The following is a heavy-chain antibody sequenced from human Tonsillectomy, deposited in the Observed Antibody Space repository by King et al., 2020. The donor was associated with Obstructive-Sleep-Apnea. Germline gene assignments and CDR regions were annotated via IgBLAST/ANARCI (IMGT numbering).Heavy chain of an antibody. D-gene: IGHD5-12*01. CDR3: ARGLVATGRFDS. CDR2: VFHTGST. J-gene: IGHJ4*02. Sequence: QLQESGPGMVKASETLSLTCTVSGGSISSYFWSWILQPPGKGLEWIGFVFHTGSTNYSPSLKSRVTMSVDTSANRFSLILGSLTAAATAISYCARGLVATGRFDSWGQGTLVTVSS. V-gene: IGHV4-59*01. CDR1: GGSISSYF.